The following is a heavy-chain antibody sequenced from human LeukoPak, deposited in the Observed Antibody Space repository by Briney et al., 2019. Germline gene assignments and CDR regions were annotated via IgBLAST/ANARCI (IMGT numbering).Heavy chain of an antibody. CDR3: AREPNILLWFGETTQEYYFDY. J-gene: IGHJ4*02. D-gene: IGHD3-10*01. CDR1: GFSFSDYG. Sequence: GGSLRLSCGASGFSFSDYGMHWVRQAPGKGLEWVAFIRHDGNKKYLPDSMKGRFSVSRDNSNNTLYLQMNSLRTEDTAVYYCAREPNILLWFGETTQEYYFDYWGQGTLVTVSS. V-gene: IGHV3-30*02. CDR2: IRHDGNKK.